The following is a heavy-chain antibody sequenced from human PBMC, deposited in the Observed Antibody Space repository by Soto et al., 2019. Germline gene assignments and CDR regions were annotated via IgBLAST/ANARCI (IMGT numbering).Heavy chain of an antibody. CDR1: GFTFSNHR. Sequence: EVQVVESGGGLVQPGGSLRLSCAASGFTFSNHRMHWVRQVPGKGLVWVSRINGDGTSVSYADSVKGRFTISRDNAKNTLSLQMNSLGAEDTAVYYCARYPGDSTGWFYFDSWGQGTLVIVSS. J-gene: IGHJ4*02. D-gene: IGHD6-19*01. CDR2: INGDGTSV. V-gene: IGHV3-74*01. CDR3: ARYPGDSTGWFYFDS.